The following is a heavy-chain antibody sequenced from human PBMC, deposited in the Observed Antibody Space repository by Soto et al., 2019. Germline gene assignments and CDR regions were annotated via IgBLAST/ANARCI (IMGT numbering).Heavy chain of an antibody. CDR1: GFTFSSYA. D-gene: IGHD2-8*01. J-gene: IGHJ6*02. CDR2: ISGSGGST. V-gene: IGHV3-23*01. CDR3: AKGYCTNGVCYTPYYYYGMDV. Sequence: GGSLRLSCAASGFTFSSYAMSWVRQAPGKGLEWVSAISGSGGSTYYADSVKGRFTISRDNSKNTLYLQMNSLRAEDTAVYYCAKGYCTNGVCYTPYYYYGMDVWGQGTTVTVSS.